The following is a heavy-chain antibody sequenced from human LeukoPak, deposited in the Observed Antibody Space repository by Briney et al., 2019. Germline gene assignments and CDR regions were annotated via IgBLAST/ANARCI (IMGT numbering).Heavy chain of an antibody. CDR1: GFTFSASY. J-gene: IGHJ4*02. D-gene: IGHD1-1*01. Sequence: GGSLRLSCAASGFTFSASYMTWVRQAPGKGLEWLSYISGDSGDTNYADSVKGRFTISRDNAKNSLYLQMNSLRVEDTAVYFCARDPRTVRIWGQGTLVTVSS. V-gene: IGHV3-11*06. CDR2: ISGDSGDT. CDR3: ARDPRTVRI.